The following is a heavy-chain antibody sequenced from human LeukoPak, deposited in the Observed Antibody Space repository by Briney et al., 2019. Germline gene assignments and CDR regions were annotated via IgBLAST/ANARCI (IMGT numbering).Heavy chain of an antibody. CDR2: VKQDVGEK. J-gene: IGHJ1*01. CDR1: GFTFSSYW. V-gene: IGHV3-7*01. Sequence: GGSLRLSCATSGFTFSSYWMSWVRQAPGKGLEWVASVKQDVGEKYYVDSVKGRFTISRDNAKNSLSLHMNSLRVEDTAVYYCATYSSSNAREFQYWGQGTLVTVSS. CDR3: ATYSSSNAREFQY. D-gene: IGHD2-2*01.